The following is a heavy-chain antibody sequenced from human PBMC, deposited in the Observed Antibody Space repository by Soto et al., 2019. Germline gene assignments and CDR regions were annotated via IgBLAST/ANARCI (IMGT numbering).Heavy chain of an antibody. V-gene: IGHV1-18*01. CDR3: ARPSGYYDILTGLFSNWFDP. CDR2: ISAYNGNT. D-gene: IGHD3-9*01. CDR1: GYTFTSYG. J-gene: IGHJ5*02. Sequence: ASVKVSCKASGYTFTSYGISWVRQAPGQGLEWMGWISAYNGNTNYAQKLQGRVTMTTDTSTSTAYMELRSLISDDTAVYYCARPSGYYDILTGLFSNWFDPWGQGTLVTVS.